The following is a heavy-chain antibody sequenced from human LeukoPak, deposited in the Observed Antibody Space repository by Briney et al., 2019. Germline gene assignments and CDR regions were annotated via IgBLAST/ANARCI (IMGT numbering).Heavy chain of an antibody. J-gene: IGHJ4*02. D-gene: IGHD6-19*01. Sequence: GGSLRLSCAASGFTFSSYGMNWVRQAPGKGLEWVSGISGSGGSTYYADSVKGRFAISRDNSKNTLYLQMNSLRGEDTAAYYCAKGPGSGWYYFDYWGQGTLVTVSS. CDR3: AKGPGSGWYYFDY. CDR2: ISGSGGST. CDR1: GFTFSSYG. V-gene: IGHV3-23*01.